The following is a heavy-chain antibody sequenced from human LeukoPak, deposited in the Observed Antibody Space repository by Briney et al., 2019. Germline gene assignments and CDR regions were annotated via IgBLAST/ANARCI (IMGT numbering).Heavy chain of an antibody. CDR1: GFSISSYE. V-gene: IGHV3-48*03. J-gene: IGHJ6*03. Sequence: GGSLRLSRAASGFSISSYELNWVRQAPGKGLEWVSYIDSSGRTIHYADSVKGRFTVSRENAKNSLYLQMNSLRAEDTADYYCARGVGRASYYYYMDVWGKGTTVTVSS. CDR3: ARGVGRASYYYYMDV. D-gene: IGHD3-10*01. CDR2: IDSSGRTI.